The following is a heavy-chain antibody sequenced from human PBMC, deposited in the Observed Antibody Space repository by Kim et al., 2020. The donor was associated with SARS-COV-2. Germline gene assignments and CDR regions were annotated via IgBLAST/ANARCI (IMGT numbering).Heavy chain of an antibody. V-gene: IGHV4-39*07. Sequence: SETLSLTCSVSGVSTSTNYHYWGWVRQPPGNGLEWIGSVYNSGTTYYNPTLKIRVTISGDTAKNHFSLNMRAVTAADTAVYYCASKVGSTPDYYFDYWG. CDR3: ASKVGSTPDYYFDY. J-gene: IGHJ4*01. CDR1: GVSTSTNYHY. D-gene: IGHD1-26*01. CDR2: VYNSGTT.